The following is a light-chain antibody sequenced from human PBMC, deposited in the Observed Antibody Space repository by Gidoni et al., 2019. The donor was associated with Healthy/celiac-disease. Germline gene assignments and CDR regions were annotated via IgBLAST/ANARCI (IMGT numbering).Light chain of an antibody. V-gene: IGKV1-33*01. CDR2: DAS. Sequence: IQMTQSPSSLSASVGDRVTITCQASQDISNYLNLYQQKPGKAPKLLIYDASNLETGVPSRFSGSGSGTDFTVTISSLQPEDIATYYCQQYDNLLLFTFGPGTKVDIK. CDR1: QDISNY. J-gene: IGKJ3*01. CDR3: QQYDNLLLFT.